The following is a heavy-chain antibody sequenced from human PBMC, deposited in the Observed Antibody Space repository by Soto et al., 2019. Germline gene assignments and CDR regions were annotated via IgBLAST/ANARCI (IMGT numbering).Heavy chain of an antibody. D-gene: IGHD3-10*01. CDR3: ARIGSVRGVRDY. V-gene: IGHV1-69*02. CDR1: GGTFSSYT. J-gene: IGHJ4*02. CDR2: IIPILGIA. Sequence: SVKVSCKASGGTFSSYTISWVRQAPGQGLEWMGRIIPILGIANYAQKFQGRVTITADKSTSTAYMELSSLRSEDTAVYYCARIGSVRGVRDYWGQGTLVTVSS.